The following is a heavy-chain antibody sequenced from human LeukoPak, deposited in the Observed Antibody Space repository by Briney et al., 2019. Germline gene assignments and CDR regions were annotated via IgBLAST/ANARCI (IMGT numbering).Heavy chain of an antibody. V-gene: IGHV3-30*18. CDR3: AKLRGYYGSGQQITLDY. J-gene: IGHJ4*02. CDR2: ISHDGSNK. Sequence: GGSLRLSCAVTGFTFSDYGMSWVRQAPGKGLEWVAVISHDGSNKYYADSVKGRFTISRDNAKNTLYLQMDSLSVEDTAVYYCAKLRGYYGSGQQITLDYWGQGTLVTVSS. CDR1: GFTFSDYG. D-gene: IGHD3-10*01.